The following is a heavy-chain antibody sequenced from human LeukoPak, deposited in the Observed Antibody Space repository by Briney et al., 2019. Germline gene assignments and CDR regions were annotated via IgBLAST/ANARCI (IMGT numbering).Heavy chain of an antibody. CDR2: ISGSGGST. V-gene: IGHV3-23*01. CDR1: GFTFSSYA. Sequence: GGSRRLSCAASGFTFSSYAMSWVRQAPGKGLEWVSAISGSGGSTYYADSVKGRFTISRDNSKNSLYLQMNSLRAEDTAVYYCAKVPRGELLNLDYWGQGTLVTVSS. J-gene: IGHJ4*02. D-gene: IGHD1-26*01. CDR3: AKVPRGELLNLDY.